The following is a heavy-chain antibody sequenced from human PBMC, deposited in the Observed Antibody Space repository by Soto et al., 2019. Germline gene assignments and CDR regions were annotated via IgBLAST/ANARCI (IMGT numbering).Heavy chain of an antibody. CDR2: INPNSGGT. CDR1: GYTFTGYY. Sequence: QVQLVQSGAEVKKPGASVKVSCKASGYTFTGYYMHWVRQAPGQGLEWMGWINPNSGGTHYAQNFQDWVTMTRDTSISTAYMELCRLRSDDTAVYYCARGGLVVVPAAKTDLDPWGPRTLVTVS. V-gene: IGHV1-2*04. J-gene: IGHJ5*02. CDR3: ARGGLVVVPAAKTDLDP. D-gene: IGHD2-2*01.